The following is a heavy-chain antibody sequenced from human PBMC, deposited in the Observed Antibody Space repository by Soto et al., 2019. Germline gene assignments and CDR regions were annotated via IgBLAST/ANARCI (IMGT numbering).Heavy chain of an antibody. Sequence: ASLTVSCKASGYTFTGYRIIWLRQTPGQGLEWMGWISAYNGNTNYAQKLQGRVTMTTDTSTSTAYMELRSLRSDDTAVYYCAIGIEAAAGDDAFDIWGQGTMVIVSS. CDR1: GYTFTGYR. J-gene: IGHJ3*02. CDR2: ISAYNGNT. CDR3: AIGIEAAAGDDAFDI. V-gene: IGHV1-18*01. D-gene: IGHD6-13*01.